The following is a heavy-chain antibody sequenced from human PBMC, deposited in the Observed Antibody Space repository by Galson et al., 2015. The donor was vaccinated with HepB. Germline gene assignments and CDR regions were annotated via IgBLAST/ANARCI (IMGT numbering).Heavy chain of an antibody. V-gene: IGHV1-69*04. Sequence: VSCKASGGTFSSYAISWVRQAPGQGLEWMGRIIPILGIANYAQKFQGRVTITADKSTSTAYMELSSLRSEDTAVYYCARDAQLPPYNWFDPWGQGTLVTVSS. CDR3: ARDAQLPPYNWFDP. J-gene: IGHJ5*02. D-gene: IGHD3-10*01. CDR1: GGTFSSYA. CDR2: IIPILGIA.